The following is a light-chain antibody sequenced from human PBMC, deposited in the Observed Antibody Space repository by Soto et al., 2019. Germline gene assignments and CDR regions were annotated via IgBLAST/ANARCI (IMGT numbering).Light chain of an antibody. Sequence: DIQVTQSPSSLSASLGDRVTITCRANQAIGVYLAWFQQQPGKVPKLLIYAASALQSGVPSRFSGSGSGTDFTLTHRGLRPEGFATYYWKKYNCAPLTFGGGTQG. J-gene: IGKJ4*01. CDR1: QAIGVY. V-gene: IGKV1-27*01. CDR3: KKYNCAPLT. CDR2: AAS.